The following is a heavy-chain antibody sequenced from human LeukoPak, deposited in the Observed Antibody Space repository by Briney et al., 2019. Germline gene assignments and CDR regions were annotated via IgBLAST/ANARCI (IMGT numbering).Heavy chain of an antibody. CDR2: INPNSGGT. Sequence: ASVKVSCNSSGYTFTGYYMHWVRQAPGQGLEWMGWINPNSGGTNYAQKFQGWVTMTRDTSISTAYMELSRLRSDDTAVYYCARDNRGILWFGAPRLFYFDYWGQGTLVTVSS. CDR1: GYTFTGYY. J-gene: IGHJ4*02. D-gene: IGHD3-10*01. V-gene: IGHV1-2*04. CDR3: ARDNRGILWFGAPRLFYFDY.